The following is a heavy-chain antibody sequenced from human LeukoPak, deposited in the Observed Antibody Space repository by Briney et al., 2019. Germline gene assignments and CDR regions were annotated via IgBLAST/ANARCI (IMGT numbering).Heavy chain of an antibody. CDR1: GASISNYY. V-gene: IGHV4-4*07. Sequence: SETLSLTCTVSGASISNYYWSWIRQPAGKGLEWIGRIFSSGSPDYNASLKSRVTMTVDTSKNQFSLRLSSVTAADTAVYYCARVGVPATTTSGWFDPWGQGTLVTVSS. D-gene: IGHD2-2*01. CDR2: IFSSGSP. J-gene: IGHJ5*02. CDR3: ARVGVPATTTSGWFDP.